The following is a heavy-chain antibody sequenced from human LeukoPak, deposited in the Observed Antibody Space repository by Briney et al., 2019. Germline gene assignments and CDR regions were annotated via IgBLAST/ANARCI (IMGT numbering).Heavy chain of an antibody. D-gene: IGHD2-15*01. CDR2: ISAYNGNT. Sequence: ASVKVSCKASGHTFTSYGISWVRQAPGQGLEWMGWISAYNGNTNYAQKLQGRVTMTTDTSTSTAYMELRSLRSDDTAVYYCARDKAKVVVAATRGNWFNPWGQGTLVTVSS. J-gene: IGHJ5*02. CDR3: ARDKAKVVVAATRGNWFNP. V-gene: IGHV1-18*01. CDR1: GHTFTSYG.